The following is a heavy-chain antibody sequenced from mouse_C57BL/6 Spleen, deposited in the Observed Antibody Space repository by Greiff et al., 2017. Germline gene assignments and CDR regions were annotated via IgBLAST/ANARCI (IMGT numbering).Heavy chain of an antibody. J-gene: IGHJ4*01. Sequence: EVKVIESGGGLVKPGGSLKLSCAASGFTFSSYAMSWVRQTPEKRLEWVATISDGGSYTYYPDNVKGRFTISRDNAKNNLYLQMSHLKSEDTAMYYCARATTVYAMDYWGQGTSVTVSS. V-gene: IGHV5-4*03. D-gene: IGHD1-1*01. CDR1: GFTFSSYA. CDR2: ISDGGSYT. CDR3: ARATTVYAMDY.